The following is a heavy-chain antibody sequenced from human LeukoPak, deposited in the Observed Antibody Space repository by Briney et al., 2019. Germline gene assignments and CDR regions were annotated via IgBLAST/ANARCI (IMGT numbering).Heavy chain of an antibody. D-gene: IGHD3-3*01. CDR2: ISGSGGST. Sequence: PGGSLRLSCAASGFTFSSYAMSWVRQAPGKGLEWVSAISGSGGSTYYADSVKGRFTISRDNSKNTLYLQMNSLRAEDTAVYYCAKGDYDFWSDRDEAFDIWGQGTMVTVSS. CDR1: GFTFSSYA. CDR3: AKGDYDFWSDRDEAFDI. V-gene: IGHV3-23*01. J-gene: IGHJ3*02.